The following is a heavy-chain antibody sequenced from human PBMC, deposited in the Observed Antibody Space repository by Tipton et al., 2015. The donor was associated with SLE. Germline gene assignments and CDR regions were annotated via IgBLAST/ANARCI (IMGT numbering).Heavy chain of an antibody. J-gene: IGHJ5*02. V-gene: IGHV4-59*11. D-gene: IGHD3-9*01. CDR2: LHYSGST. CDR3: ARDKWGEYTASTGYFWSFDP. CDR1: GDTISDHY. Sequence: TLSLTCTVSGDTISDHYWSWIRQAPGKGLEWIAYLHYSGSTNYNPSLKSRVTISVETSKNQFSLKVSSVTAADTAVYYCARDKWGEYTASTGYFWSFDPWGQGIPVTVSS.